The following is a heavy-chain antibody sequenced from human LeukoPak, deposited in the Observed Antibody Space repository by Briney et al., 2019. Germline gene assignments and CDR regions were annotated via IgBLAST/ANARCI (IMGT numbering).Heavy chain of an antibody. CDR2: ISGSSSYM. CDR1: GFTFTNYN. J-gene: IGHJ3*02. Sequence: GGSLRLSCAASGFTFTNYNMNWVRQAPGKGLEWLSSISGSSSYMYYADSVKGRFTISRDNAKNLLYVHMNSLRAEDTAVYYCARYPPGRGGLDIWGQGTMVTVSS. V-gene: IGHV3-21*01. CDR3: ARYPPGRGGLDI. D-gene: IGHD2-8*02.